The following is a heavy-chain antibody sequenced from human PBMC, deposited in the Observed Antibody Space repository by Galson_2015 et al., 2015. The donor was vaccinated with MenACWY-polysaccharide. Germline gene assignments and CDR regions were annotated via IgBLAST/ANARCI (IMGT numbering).Heavy chain of an antibody. Sequence: SLRLSCAASGFTFDDYAMHWVRHAPGKGLEWVSGISWNSDIIGYADSVKGRFIISRDSAKNSLYLQMNSLRPEDTALYYCAKGYSYSKSPVDHWGQGTLVTVSS. V-gene: IGHV3-9*01. J-gene: IGHJ4*02. CDR1: GFTFDDYA. CDR3: AKGYSYSKSPVDH. CDR2: ISWNSDII. D-gene: IGHD2-15*01.